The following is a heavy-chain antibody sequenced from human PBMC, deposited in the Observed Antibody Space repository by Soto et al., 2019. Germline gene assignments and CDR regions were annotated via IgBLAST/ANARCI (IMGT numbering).Heavy chain of an antibody. D-gene: IGHD2-2*01. CDR2: ISSSSSYI. CDR3: ARWECSSTSCYYYYYGMDV. CDR1: GFTFSSYS. V-gene: IGHV3-21*01. J-gene: IGHJ6*02. Sequence: PGGSLRLSCAASGFTFSSYSMNWVRQAPGKGLEWVSSISSSSSYIYYADSVKGRFTISRDNAKNSLYLQMNSLRAEDTAVYYCARWECSSTSCYYYYYGMDVWGQGTTVTVSS.